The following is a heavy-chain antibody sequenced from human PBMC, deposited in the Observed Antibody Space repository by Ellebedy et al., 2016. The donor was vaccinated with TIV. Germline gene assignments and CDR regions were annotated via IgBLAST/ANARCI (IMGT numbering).Heavy chain of an antibody. CDR3: ARNYDSSGYYGSNAFDI. CDR2: IYSGGST. D-gene: IGHD3-22*01. CDR1: GFTVSSNY. J-gene: IGHJ3*02. Sequence: GESLNISCAASGFTVSSNYMSWVRQAPGKGLEWVSVIYSGGSTYYADSVKGRFTISRDNSKNTLYLQMNSLRAEDTAVYYCARNYDSSGYYGSNAFDIWGQGTMVTVSS. V-gene: IGHV3-66*01.